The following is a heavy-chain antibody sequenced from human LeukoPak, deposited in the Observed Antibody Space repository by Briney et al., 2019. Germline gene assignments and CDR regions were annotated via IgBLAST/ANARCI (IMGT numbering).Heavy chain of an antibody. D-gene: IGHD6-6*01. J-gene: IGHJ4*02. CDR3: ARYLGGSSGPYYFDY. V-gene: IGHV4-34*01. CDR1: GGSFSGHY. Sequence: SETLSLTCAVYGGSFSGHYWTWIRQAPGKGLEWIGESTHTGSTNYNPSLKSRVTISVDTSKNQFSLKLSSVTAADTAVYYCARYLGGSSGPYYFDYWGQGTLVTVSS. CDR2: STHTGST.